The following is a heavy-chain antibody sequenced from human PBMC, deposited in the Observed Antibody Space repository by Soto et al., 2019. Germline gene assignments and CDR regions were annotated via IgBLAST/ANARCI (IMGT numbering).Heavy chain of an antibody. V-gene: IGHV3-30-3*01. J-gene: IGHJ5*02. D-gene: IGHD3-9*01. CDR3: ARTLRYFDLASEFDP. Sequence: VGSLRLSCAASGFTFSSYAMHWVRQAPGKGLEWVAVISYDGSNKYYADSVKGRFTISRDNSKNTLYLQMNSLRAEDTAVYYCARTLRYFDLASEFDPWGQGTLVTVSS. CDR1: GFTFSSYA. CDR2: ISYDGSNK.